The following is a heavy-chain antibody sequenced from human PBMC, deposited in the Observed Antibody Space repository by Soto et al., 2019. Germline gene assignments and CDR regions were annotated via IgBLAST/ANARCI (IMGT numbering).Heavy chain of an antibody. V-gene: IGHV4-59*08. Sequence: TSETLSLTCTVSGGSISSYYWSWIRQPPGKGLEWIGYIYYSGSTNYNPSLKSRVTISVDTSKNQFSLKLSSVTAADTAVYYCARFHSDYYDFWSGYYTTGDYYYMDVWGKGTTVTVSS. CDR3: ARFHSDYYDFWSGYYTTGDYYYMDV. CDR1: GGSISSYY. J-gene: IGHJ6*03. CDR2: IYYSGST. D-gene: IGHD3-3*01.